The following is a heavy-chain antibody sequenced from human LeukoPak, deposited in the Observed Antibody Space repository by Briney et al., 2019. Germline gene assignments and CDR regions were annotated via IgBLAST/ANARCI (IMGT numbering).Heavy chain of an antibody. V-gene: IGHV3-23*01. D-gene: IGHD6-19*01. CDR3: AKGKTSGWDQDAFDI. CDR2: IIATGGST. Sequence: GGYLRLSCAAAGFTFSSYAMSWVRQAPGKGLKWVSRIIATGGSTYYADSVKGRFAISRDNSKNTLYLQLNSLRVEDTAVYYCAKGKTSGWDQDAFDIWGQGTMVTVSS. J-gene: IGHJ3*02. CDR1: GFTFSSYA.